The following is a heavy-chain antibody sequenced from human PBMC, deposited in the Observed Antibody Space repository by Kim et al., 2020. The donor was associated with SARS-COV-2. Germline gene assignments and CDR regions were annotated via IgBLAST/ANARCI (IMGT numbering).Heavy chain of an antibody. V-gene: IGHV5-51*01. CDR1: GYSFTSYW. D-gene: IGHD6-6*01. Sequence: GESLKISCKGSGYSFTSYWIGWVRQMPGKGLEWMGIIYPGDSDTRYTPSFQGQVTISADKSISTAYLLWTTLKASDTAIYYCATRVAPHYDYGLDVWGQGTTVTVSS. CDR2: IYPGDSDT. J-gene: IGHJ6*02. CDR3: ATRVAPHYDYGLDV.